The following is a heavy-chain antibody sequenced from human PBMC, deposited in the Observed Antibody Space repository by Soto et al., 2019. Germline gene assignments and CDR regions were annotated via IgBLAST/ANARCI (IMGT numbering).Heavy chain of an antibody. CDR3: AKGISAARIAAAGDY. J-gene: IGHJ4*02. CDR2: ISGSGGST. Sequence: PGGSLRLSCAASGFTFSSYAMSWVRQAPGKGLEWVSAISGSGGSTYYADSVKGRFTISRDNSKNTLYLQMNSLRAEDTAVYYCAKGISAARIAAAGDYWGQGTLVTVSS. CDR1: GFTFSSYA. V-gene: IGHV3-23*01. D-gene: IGHD6-13*01.